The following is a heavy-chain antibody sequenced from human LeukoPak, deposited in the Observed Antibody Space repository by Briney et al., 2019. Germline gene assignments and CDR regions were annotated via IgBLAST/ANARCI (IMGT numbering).Heavy chain of an antibody. Sequence: GGSLTLSRAASGSTFSYHWMTWVRQAPGKGLEWVANIKNDGTVKNYVDSVKGRFTISRDNAKNSLYLQMNSLRAEDTGVYYCAKDSYSKGDYWGQGVLVTVSS. D-gene: IGHD5-18*01. CDR3: AKDSYSKGDY. CDR2: IKNDGTVK. V-gene: IGHV3-7*01. CDR1: GSTFSYHW. J-gene: IGHJ4*02.